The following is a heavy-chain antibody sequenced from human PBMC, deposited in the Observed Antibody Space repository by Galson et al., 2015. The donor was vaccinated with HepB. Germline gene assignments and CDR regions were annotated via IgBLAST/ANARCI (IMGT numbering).Heavy chain of an antibody. CDR3: ASPVVIGDY. Sequence: MHWVRQAPGKGLERVAVISYDGSNKYYAGSVKGRFTISRDNSKNTLYLQMNSLRAEDTAVYYCASPVVIGDYWGQGTLVTVSS. V-gene: IGHV3-30*04. J-gene: IGHJ4*02. CDR2: ISYDGSNK. D-gene: IGHD3-22*01.